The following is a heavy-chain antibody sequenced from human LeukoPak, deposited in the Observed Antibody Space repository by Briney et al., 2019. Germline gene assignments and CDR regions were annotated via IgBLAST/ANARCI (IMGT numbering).Heavy chain of an antibody. Sequence: GKSLRISCKGSGYSFTSYYIVWVRQMPGKGLEWMGIIYPGDSDARYSLSFQGQVTISADKSISTAYLQWSSLKASDTAIYYCARRGHYDSSGYLDYWGQGTLVTVS. V-gene: IGHV5-51*01. D-gene: IGHD3-22*01. CDR3: ARRGHYDSSGYLDY. CDR1: GYSFTSYY. J-gene: IGHJ4*02. CDR2: IYPGDSDA.